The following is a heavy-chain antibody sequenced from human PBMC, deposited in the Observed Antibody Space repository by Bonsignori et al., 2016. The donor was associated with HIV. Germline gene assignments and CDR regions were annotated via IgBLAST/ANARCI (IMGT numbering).Heavy chain of an antibody. D-gene: IGHD7-27*01. CDR3: VRENWVFDY. J-gene: IGHJ4*02. Sequence: VQLVESGGGLVQPGGSLRLSCAASGYTFRYNWMNWVRQAPGKGLEWVAQIDSDGGSANYADSVKGRFTISRDNAENTLSLQMNSLRAEDTALYYCVRENWVFDYWGQGTPVTVSS. CDR1: GYTFRYNW. V-gene: IGHV3-74*01. CDR2: IDSDGGSA.